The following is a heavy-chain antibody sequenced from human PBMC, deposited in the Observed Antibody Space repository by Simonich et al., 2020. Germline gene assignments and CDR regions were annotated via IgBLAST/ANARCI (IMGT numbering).Heavy chain of an antibody. CDR2: NNPNRCGT. J-gene: IGHJ4*02. CDR1: GYTFTGYY. Sequence: QVQLVQSGAEVKKPGASVKVSCKASGYTFTGYYMHWVRQAPGQGLEGRGRNNPNRCGTNYAKKFQGRVTMTRETSISTAYMELSRLRSDDTAVYYCASGWDWGFSHMSDYWGQGTLVTVSS. D-gene: IGHD7-27*01. CDR3: ASGWDWGFSHMSDY. V-gene: IGHV1-2*06.